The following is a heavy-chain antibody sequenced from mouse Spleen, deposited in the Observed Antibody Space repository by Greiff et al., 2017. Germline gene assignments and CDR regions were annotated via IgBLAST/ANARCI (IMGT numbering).Heavy chain of an antibody. CDR2: INPNNGGT. Sequence: EVQLQQSGPELVKPGASVKISCKASGYTFTDYYMNWVKQSHGKSLEWIGDINPNNGGTSYNQKFKGKATLTVDKSSSTAYMELRSLTSEDSAVYYCFPSWFAYWGQGTLVTVSA. J-gene: IGHJ3*01. CDR3: FPSWFAY. V-gene: IGHV1-26*01. CDR1: GYTFTDYY.